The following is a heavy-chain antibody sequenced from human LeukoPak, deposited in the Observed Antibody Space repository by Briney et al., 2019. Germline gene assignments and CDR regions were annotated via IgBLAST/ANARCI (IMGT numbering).Heavy chain of an antibody. V-gene: IGHV3-49*04. CDR3: ARGPILLWLHNGMDV. D-gene: IGHD2/OR15-2a*01. CDR2: IRSKAYGGTT. J-gene: IGHJ6*02. CDR1: GFIFADHA. Sequence: GGSLRLSCTASGFIFADHAMSWVRQAPGKGLECVGFIRSKAYGGTTEYGASVRDRFTISRDDSNGIAYLQMNNLKSEDTAVYYCARGPILLWLHNGMDVWGPGTTVVVSS.